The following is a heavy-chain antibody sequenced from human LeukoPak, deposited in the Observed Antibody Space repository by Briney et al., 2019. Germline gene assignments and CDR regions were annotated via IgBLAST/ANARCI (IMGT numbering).Heavy chain of an antibody. V-gene: IGHV3-30*02. Sequence: GGSLRLSCAASGFTFSSYGMHWVRQAPGKGLEWVAFIRYDGSNKYYADSVKGRFTISRDNSKNTLYLQMNSLRAEDTAVYYCANTLRYSSGWPLDYWGQGTLVTVSS. CDR3: ANTLRYSSGWPLDY. J-gene: IGHJ4*02. D-gene: IGHD6-19*01. CDR2: IRYDGSNK. CDR1: GFTFSSYG.